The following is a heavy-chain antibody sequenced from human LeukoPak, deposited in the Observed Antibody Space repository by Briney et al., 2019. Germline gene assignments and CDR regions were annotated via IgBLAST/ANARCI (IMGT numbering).Heavy chain of an antibody. D-gene: IGHD2-21*02. CDR3: ARERSMAYCGGDCHHPFDY. J-gene: IGHJ4*02. CDR1: GGSFSGYY. Sequence: SETLSLTCAVYGGSFSGYYWSWIRQPPGKGLEWIGEINHSGSTNYNPSLKSRVPISVDTSKNQSSLKLSSVTAADTAVYYCARERSMAYCGGDCHHPFDYWGQGTLVTVSS. V-gene: IGHV4-34*01. CDR2: INHSGST.